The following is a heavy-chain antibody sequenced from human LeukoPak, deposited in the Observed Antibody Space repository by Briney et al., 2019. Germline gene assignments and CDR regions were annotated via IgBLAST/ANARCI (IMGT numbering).Heavy chain of an antibody. J-gene: IGHJ4*02. Sequence: GGSLRLSCAASGFTVSSNYMSWVRQAPGKGLEWVSVIYSGGSTYYADSVKGRFTITRDNSKNTLYLQMNSLRAEDTAVYYCARGGLVIPYDYWGQGTLVTVSS. V-gene: IGHV3-53*01. CDR2: IYSGGST. D-gene: IGHD3-16*02. CDR1: GFTVSSNY. CDR3: ARGGLVIPYDY.